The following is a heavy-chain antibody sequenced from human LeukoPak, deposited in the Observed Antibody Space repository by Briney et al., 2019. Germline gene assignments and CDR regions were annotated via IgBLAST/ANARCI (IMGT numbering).Heavy chain of an antibody. CDR2: IMPTFDTA. V-gene: IGHV1-69*05. D-gene: IGHD3-22*01. Sequence: ASVKVSCKASGGSFSSYAFNWVRQAPGQGLEWMGGIMPTFDTANYAQKFQGRVTITTDESTSTDYMEFSSLRSEDTAMYYCATFYSSGYYFLYWGQGTLVTVSS. J-gene: IGHJ4*02. CDR3: ATFYSSGYYFLY. CDR1: GGSFSSYA.